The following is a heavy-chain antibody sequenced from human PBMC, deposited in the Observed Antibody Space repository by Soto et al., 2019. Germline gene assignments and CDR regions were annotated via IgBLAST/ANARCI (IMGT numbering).Heavy chain of an antibody. CDR1: GFTFSSYG. J-gene: IGHJ4*02. CDR2: IWSDGSNK. CDR3: ARYYYDSSGYYPL. Sequence: QVQLVESGGGVVQPGRSLRLSCAASGFTFSSYGMHWVRQAPGKGLEWVAVIWSDGSNKYYADSVKGRFTISRDNSKHTLYLQMNTLRAEHTAVYYCARYYYDSSGYYPLWGQGTLVTVSS. V-gene: IGHV3-33*01. D-gene: IGHD3-22*01.